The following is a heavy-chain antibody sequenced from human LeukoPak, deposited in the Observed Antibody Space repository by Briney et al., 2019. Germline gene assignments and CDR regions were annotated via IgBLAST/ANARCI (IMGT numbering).Heavy chain of an antibody. Sequence: ASVKVSCKASGYTFTSYGISWVRQAPGQGLEWMGWISAYNGNTNYAQKLQGRVTMTTDTSTSTAYMELRSLGSEDTAVYYCARASYVWGSYRYVPNNQGYYFDYWGQGTLVTVSS. CDR2: ISAYNGNT. CDR1: GYTFTSYG. J-gene: IGHJ4*02. D-gene: IGHD3-16*02. V-gene: IGHV1-18*01. CDR3: ARASYVWGSYRYVPNNQGYYFDY.